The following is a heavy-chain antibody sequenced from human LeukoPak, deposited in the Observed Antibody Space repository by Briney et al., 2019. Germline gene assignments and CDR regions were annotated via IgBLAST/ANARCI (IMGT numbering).Heavy chain of an antibody. Sequence: RGSLRLSCAASGFTFSSYGMHWVRQAPGKGLGGGAFIRDDGSNKYYADSVKGRFTFPRENSKKRLYLQMNSLRARERAVFYFASPRHGHYVLDALDILGQGTMVTLSS. J-gene: IGHJ3*02. D-gene: IGHD4-17*01. CDR3: ASPRHGHYVLDALDI. CDR2: IRDDGSNK. V-gene: IGHV3-30*02. CDR1: GFTFSSYG.